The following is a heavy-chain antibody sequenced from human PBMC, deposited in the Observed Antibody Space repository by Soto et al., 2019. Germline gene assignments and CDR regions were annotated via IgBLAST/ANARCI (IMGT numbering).Heavy chain of an antibody. V-gene: IGHV1-18*01. CDR3: ARDVPSGYWLDP. CDR2: ISAYNGNT. Sequence: SVKGSCKASGYTFTSYRISWRRQAPGQGLEWMGWISAYNGNTNYAQKLQGRVTMTTDTSTSTAYMELRSLRSDDTAVYYCARDVPSGYWLDPWGQRPLVTVSS. D-gene: IGHD5-12*01. J-gene: IGHJ5*02. CDR1: GYTFTSYR.